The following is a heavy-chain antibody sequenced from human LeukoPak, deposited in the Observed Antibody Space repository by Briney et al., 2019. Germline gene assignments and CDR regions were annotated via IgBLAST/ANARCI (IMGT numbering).Heavy chain of an antibody. CDR2: INHSGST. D-gene: IGHD6-13*01. CDR1: GGSFSGYY. CDR3: ARRGAWIAAAGPYGVDY. V-gene: IGHV4-34*01. J-gene: IGHJ4*02. Sequence: PSETLSPTCAVYGGSFSGYYWSWIRQPPGKGLEWIGEINHSGSTNYNPSLKSRVTISVDTSKNQFSLKLSSVTAADTAVYYCARRGAWIAAAGPYGVDYWGQGTLVTVSS.